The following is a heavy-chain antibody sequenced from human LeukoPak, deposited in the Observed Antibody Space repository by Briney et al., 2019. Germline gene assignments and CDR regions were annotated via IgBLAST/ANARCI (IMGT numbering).Heavy chain of an antibody. D-gene: IGHD4-17*01. CDR2: IYPGDSDT. Sequence: GESLKISCKASGYSFTIYWIGWVRQMPGKGLEWMGIIYPGDSDTKYSPSFQGQVTISADKSISTAYLQWSSLKASDTAMYYCVRLNRDYGDYGAVFDYWGQGTLVTVSS. V-gene: IGHV5-51*01. J-gene: IGHJ4*02. CDR1: GYSFTIYW. CDR3: VRLNRDYGDYGAVFDY.